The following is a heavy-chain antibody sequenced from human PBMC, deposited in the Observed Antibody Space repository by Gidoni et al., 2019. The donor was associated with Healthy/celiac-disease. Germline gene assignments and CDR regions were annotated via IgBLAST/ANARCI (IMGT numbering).Heavy chain of an antibody. CDR2: IWYDGSNK. Sequence: QVQLVESGGGVVQPVRSLRLSCAASGFTFSSYGMHWVRQAPGKGLEWVAVIWYDGSNKYYADSVKGRFTISRDNSKNTLYLQMNSLRAEDTAVYYCARDQGLWELLIYYFDYWGQGTLVTVSS. CDR1: GFTFSSYG. J-gene: IGHJ4*02. CDR3: ARDQGLWELLIYYFDY. V-gene: IGHV3-33*01. D-gene: IGHD1-26*01.